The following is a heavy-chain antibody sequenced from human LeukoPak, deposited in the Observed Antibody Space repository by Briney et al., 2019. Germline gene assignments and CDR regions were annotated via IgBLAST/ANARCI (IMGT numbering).Heavy chain of an antibody. CDR3: AKEDFLDAFDI. J-gene: IGHJ3*02. D-gene: IGHD3/OR15-3a*01. Sequence: GRSLRLSCAASGFTFDDYAMHWVRQAPGKGLEWVSGISWNSGSIGYADSVKGRFTISRDNSKNTLYLQMNSLRAEDTAVYYCAKEDFLDAFDIWGQGTMVTVSS. CDR2: ISWNSGSI. V-gene: IGHV3-9*01. CDR1: GFTFDDYA.